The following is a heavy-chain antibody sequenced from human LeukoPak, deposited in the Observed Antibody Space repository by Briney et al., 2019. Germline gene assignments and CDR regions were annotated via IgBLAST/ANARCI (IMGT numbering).Heavy chain of an antibody. V-gene: IGHV4-59*08. D-gene: IGHD2-15*01. CDR2: IYYSGST. J-gene: IGHJ5*02. CDR3: ARLEGKVAASNCFDP. Sequence: SETLSLTCTVSGGSISRYYWSWIRQPPGKGLEWIGYIYYSGSTNYNPSLKSRVTISVDTSKNQFSLKLSSVTAADMAVYYCARLEGKVAASNCFDPWGQGTLVTVSS. CDR1: GGSISRYY.